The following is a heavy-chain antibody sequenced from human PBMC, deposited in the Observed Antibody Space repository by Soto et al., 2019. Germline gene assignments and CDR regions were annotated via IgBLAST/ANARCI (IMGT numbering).Heavy chain of an antibody. J-gene: IGHJ4*02. CDR2: IIPIFGTA. V-gene: IGHV1-69*13. CDR1: GGTFSSYA. Sequence: SVKVSCKASGGTFSSYAISWVRQAPGQGLEWMGGIIPIFGTANYAQKFQGRVTITADESTSTAYMELSSLRSEDTAVYYCARETIKKYSGSYYDVYWGQGTMVPVYS. CDR3: ARETIKKYSGSYYDVY. D-gene: IGHD1-26*01.